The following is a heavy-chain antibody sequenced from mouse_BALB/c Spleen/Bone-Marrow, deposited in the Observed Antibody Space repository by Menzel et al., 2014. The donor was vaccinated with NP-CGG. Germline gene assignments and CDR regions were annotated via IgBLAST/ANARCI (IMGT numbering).Heavy chain of an antibody. CDR2: INPSNGGT. J-gene: IGHJ4*01. V-gene: IGHV1S16*01. Sequence: VKLQESGAELVKPGASGNWSCKASGYTFTSYWRHWVKLRPGQGFKGMGEINPSNGGTNYNEKFKRKATLTVDKSSSTAYMQLSSLTSEDSAVYYCTYMGYYGSSYAMDYWGQGTSVTVSS. CDR1: GYTFTSYW. D-gene: IGHD1-1*01. CDR3: TYMGYYGSSYAMDY.